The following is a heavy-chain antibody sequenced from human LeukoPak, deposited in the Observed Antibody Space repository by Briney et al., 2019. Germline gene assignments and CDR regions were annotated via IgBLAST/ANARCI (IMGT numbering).Heavy chain of an antibody. D-gene: IGHD5-18*01. CDR3: AREGYSYGFDY. J-gene: IGHJ4*02. V-gene: IGHV4-59*01. CDR1: GGSISSYY. Sequence: SETLSLTCTVSGGSISSYYWSWIRQPPGKGLEWIGYIYYSGSTNYNPSLKSRVTISVDTSKNQFSLKLSSVTAADTAVYYCAREGYSYGFDYWGQGTLVTVSS. CDR2: IYYSGST.